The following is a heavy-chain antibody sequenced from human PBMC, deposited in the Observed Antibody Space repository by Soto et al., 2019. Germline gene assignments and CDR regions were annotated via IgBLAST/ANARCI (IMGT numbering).Heavy chain of an antibody. Sequence: SLTCTVSGGSVTSGGYHWSWIRQHPGKGLEWIGDIYYSGSTYYNPSLKSRVTISIDTSTNHFSLHLSALTAADPAVYYCARSKVLQVPAARSCIDS. CDR2: IYYSGST. J-gene: IGHJ5*01. V-gene: IGHV4-31*03. D-gene: IGHD2-2*01. CDR1: GGSVTSGGYH. CDR3: ARSKVLQVPAARSCIDS.